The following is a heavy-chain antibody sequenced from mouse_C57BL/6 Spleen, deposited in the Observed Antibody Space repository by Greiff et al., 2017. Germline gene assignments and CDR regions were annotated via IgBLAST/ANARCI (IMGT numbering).Heavy chain of an antibody. D-gene: IGHD2-3*01. CDR2: IYPGSGNT. CDR1: GYTFTDYY. J-gene: IGHJ2*01. CDR3: ARDGYYVRGDY. V-gene: IGHV1-76*01. Sequence: QVQLQQSGAELVRPGASVKLSCKASGYTFTDYYINWVKQRPGQGLEWIARIYPGSGNTYYNEKVKGKATLPAEKSSSTAYMQLSSLKSEASAVYFCARDGYYVRGDYWVQGTTLTVSS.